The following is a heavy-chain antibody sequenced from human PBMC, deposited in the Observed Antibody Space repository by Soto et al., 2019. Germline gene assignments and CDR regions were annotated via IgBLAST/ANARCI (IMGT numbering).Heavy chain of an antibody. CDR3: ARSPPYGSGNYPGGVYGMDV. V-gene: IGHV3-21*01. Sequence: WGSLRLSCAASGFTFISYSINCCRHSPCKWLEWVSSIGSSSSYIYYADSVKGRFTISRDNAKNSLYLQMNSLRAEDTAVYYCARSPPYGSGNYPGGVYGMDVWGQGTTVTVSS. CDR1: GFTFISYS. D-gene: IGHD3-10*01. CDR2: IGSSSSYI. J-gene: IGHJ6*02.